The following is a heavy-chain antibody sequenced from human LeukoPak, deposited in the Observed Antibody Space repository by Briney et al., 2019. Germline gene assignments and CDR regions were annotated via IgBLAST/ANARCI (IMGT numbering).Heavy chain of an antibody. CDR2: ISAYNGNT. J-gene: IGHJ5*02. CDR3: ARDDGYDSSGNNWFDP. V-gene: IGHV1-18*01. CDR1: GYTFTSYG. Sequence: EASVKVSCKASGYTFTSYGISWVRQAPGQGLEWMGWISAYNGNTNYAQKLQGRVTMTTDTSTSTAYMELRSLRSDDTAVYHCARDDGYDSSGNNWFDPWGQGTLVTVSS. D-gene: IGHD3-22*01.